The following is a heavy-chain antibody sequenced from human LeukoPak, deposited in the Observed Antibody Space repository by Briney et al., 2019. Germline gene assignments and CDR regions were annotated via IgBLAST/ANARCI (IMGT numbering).Heavy chain of an antibody. D-gene: IGHD3-16*02. CDR1: GGSISSGDYY. CDR2: IYYSGST. Sequence: SETLSLTCAVSGGSISSGDYYWSWIRQPPGKGLEWIGYIYYSGSTDYNPSLKSRVTISVDTSKKQFSLKLSSVTAADTAVYYCARADYDYVWGSYRYYYFDYWGQGTLVTVSS. CDR3: ARADYDYVWGSYRYYYFDY. J-gene: IGHJ4*02. V-gene: IGHV4-30-4*01.